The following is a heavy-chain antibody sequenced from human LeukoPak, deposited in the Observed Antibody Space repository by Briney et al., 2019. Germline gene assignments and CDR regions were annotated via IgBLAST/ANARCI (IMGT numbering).Heavy chain of an antibody. D-gene: IGHD3-10*01. Sequence: GSLRLSCAASGFTFSSYEMNWVRQAPGKGLEWIGEINHSGSTNYNPSLKSRVTISVDTSKNQFSLKLSSVTAADTAVYYCARENGSGSYYRPRYYYYYMDVWGKGTTVTVSS. CDR2: INHSGST. CDR1: GFTFSSYE. J-gene: IGHJ6*03. CDR3: ARENGSGSYYRPRYYYYYMDV. V-gene: IGHV4-34*01.